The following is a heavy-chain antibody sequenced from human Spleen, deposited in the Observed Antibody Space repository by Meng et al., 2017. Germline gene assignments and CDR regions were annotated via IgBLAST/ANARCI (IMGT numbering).Heavy chain of an antibody. J-gene: IGHJ2*01. CDR3: ARSYGSGTYWYFDL. Sequence: QVQLQEQGPGLVRPSETLSLTCTVSGGSVSSGNYYWSWVRQPPGKGLEWIGFIYHTGSTDCNPSLKRRVTISVDTSNNHFSLKLTSVTAADTAVYYCARSYGSGTYWYFDLWGRGTLVTVSS. CDR1: GGSVSSGNYY. CDR2: IYHTGST. D-gene: IGHD3-10*01. V-gene: IGHV4-61*03.